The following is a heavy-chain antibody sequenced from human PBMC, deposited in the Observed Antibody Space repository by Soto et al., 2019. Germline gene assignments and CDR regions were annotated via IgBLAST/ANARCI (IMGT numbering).Heavy chain of an antibody. Sequence: QVQQVQSGAEVKNPGASVKVSCKASGCTFTSYGISWVRQAPGQGLEWMGWISAYNGNIKYAQKLQGRVTMTTDTSTSTAYMELRSLRSDDTAVYYCARDLAVGLVDYWGQGTLVTVSS. D-gene: IGHD6-19*01. V-gene: IGHV1-18*01. CDR1: GCTFTSYG. CDR2: ISAYNGNI. J-gene: IGHJ4*02. CDR3: ARDLAVGLVDY.